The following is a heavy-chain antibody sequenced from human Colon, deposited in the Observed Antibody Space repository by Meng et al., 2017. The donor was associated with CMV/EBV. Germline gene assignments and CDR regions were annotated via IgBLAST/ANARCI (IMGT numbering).Heavy chain of an antibody. Sequence: GGSLRLSCAGSGFTFSSYTMSWVRRAPGKGLEWVAKTNEDGSDKYYVDSVKGRFTIFRDNAKNSVYLKMNSLRAEDTAVYYCASTGPLYGLYFCYWGQGTLVTVSS. CDR2: TNEDGSDK. CDR1: GFTFSSYT. J-gene: IGHJ4*02. D-gene: IGHD2-8*01. CDR3: ASTGPLYGLYFCY. V-gene: IGHV3-7*01.